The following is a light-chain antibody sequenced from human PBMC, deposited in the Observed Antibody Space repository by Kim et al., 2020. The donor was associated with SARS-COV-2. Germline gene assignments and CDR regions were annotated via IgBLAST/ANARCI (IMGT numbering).Light chain of an antibody. CDR1: SSNIGAGYD. V-gene: IGLV1-40*01. Sequence: SVLTQPPSVSGAPGQKVTISCTGTSSNIGAGYDVQWYQRLPGSAPKLLIYAHSNRPSGVPGRFSGSKSGTSASLAITRLQAEDEADYYCQSFDSRLSAWVFGGGTQLTVL. CDR2: AHS. CDR3: QSFDSRLSAWV. J-gene: IGLJ3*02.